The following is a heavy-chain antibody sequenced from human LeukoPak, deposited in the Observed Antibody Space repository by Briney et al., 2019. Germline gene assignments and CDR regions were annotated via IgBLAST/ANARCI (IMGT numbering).Heavy chain of an antibody. CDR3: VRESGGYYGGAFDY. J-gene: IGHJ4*02. CDR2: ISAYNGNT. V-gene: IGHV1-18*01. D-gene: IGHD3-22*01. Sequence: GASVKVSCKASGYSFPNYGINWVRQAPGQGLEWMGWISAYNGNTNYAQKLQGRVTKTTDTSTSTAYMELRSLRSDDTAVYYCVRESGGYYGGAFDYWGQGTLVTVSS. CDR1: GYSFPNYG.